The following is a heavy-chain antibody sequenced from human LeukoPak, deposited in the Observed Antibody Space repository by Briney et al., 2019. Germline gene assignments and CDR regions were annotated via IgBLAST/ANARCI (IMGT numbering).Heavy chain of an antibody. CDR1: GVSISSYY. CDR2: IHTSGST. V-gene: IGHV4-4*07. Sequence: PSETLSLTCTVSGVSISSYYWSWIRQPAGKGLEWIGRIHTSGSTNYNPSLKSRVTMSVDTSKNQFSLKLSSVTAADTAVYYCAKIGSGWSNIDDWGQGTLVTVSS. D-gene: IGHD6-19*01. J-gene: IGHJ4*02. CDR3: AKIGSGWSNIDD.